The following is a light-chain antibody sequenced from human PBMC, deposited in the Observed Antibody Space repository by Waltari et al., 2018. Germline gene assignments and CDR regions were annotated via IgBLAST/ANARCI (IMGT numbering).Light chain of an antibody. CDR3: QQSYSTWT. Sequence: DIQMTQSPPSLSAFVGDRVVITCRASQTISDYLNWYQQKPGKAPKLLIYAASSLQTGVPSRCSGSGSGTDFTLTISGLQPEDIATYYCQQSYSTWTFGQGTKVELK. CDR1: QTISDY. V-gene: IGKV1-39*01. J-gene: IGKJ1*01. CDR2: AAS.